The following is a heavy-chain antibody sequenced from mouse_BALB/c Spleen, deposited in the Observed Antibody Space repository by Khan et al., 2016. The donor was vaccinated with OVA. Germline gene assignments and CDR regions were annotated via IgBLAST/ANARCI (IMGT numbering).Heavy chain of an antibody. CDR3: TRGMGPPFDY. J-gene: IGHJ2*01. D-gene: IGHD4-1*01. Sequence: EVELVESGGGLVQPGGSRKLSCAASGFTFSSFGMHWVRQAPEKGLEWVAYISSGNSTIYYADTVKGRFTISRDNPKHTLFLQMTSLRSEDTAMYYCTRGMGPPFDYWGQGTTLTVSS. CDR1: GFTFSSFG. V-gene: IGHV5-17*02. CDR2: ISSGNSTI.